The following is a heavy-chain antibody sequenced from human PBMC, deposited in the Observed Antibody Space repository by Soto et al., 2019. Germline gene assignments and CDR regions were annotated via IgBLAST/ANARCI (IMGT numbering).Heavy chain of an antibody. Sequence: QITLKESGPTLVKSTETLTLTCSFSGFSLSTNKVGVGWIRQPPGKALEWLALISWDEDKRYSPSLKTRLTITKDTSTNEVVLTMTNVVPVDTGTYYCAHKGGRGAGMDVWGQGTTVTVSS. D-gene: IGHD2-15*01. CDR2: ISWDEDK. V-gene: IGHV2-5*02. J-gene: IGHJ6*02. CDR3: AHKGGRGAGMDV. CDR1: GFSLSTNKVG.